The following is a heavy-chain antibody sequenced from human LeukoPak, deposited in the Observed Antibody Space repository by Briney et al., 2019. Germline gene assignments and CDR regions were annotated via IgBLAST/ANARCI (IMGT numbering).Heavy chain of an antibody. V-gene: IGHV3-74*01. CDR2: INSDGSST. Sequence: PGGSLRLSRAASGFTFSSYWMHWVRQAPGKGLVWVSRINSDGSSTRSADSVKGRFTISRDNAKNTLYLQMNSLRAEDTAVYYCARGAYYFDYWGQGNLVTVSS. CDR3: ARGAYYFDY. J-gene: IGHJ4*02. CDR1: GFTFSSYW.